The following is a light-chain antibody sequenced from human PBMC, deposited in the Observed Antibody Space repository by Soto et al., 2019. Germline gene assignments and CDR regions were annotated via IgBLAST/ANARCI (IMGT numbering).Light chain of an antibody. CDR3: QQYGSSLFT. CDR2: GTS. CDR1: QSVSSKY. Sequence: EIVLTQSPGTLSLSPGERATLSCRASQSVSSKYLAWYQQKPGRAPRVLIYGTSIKASGVPGRFSGGGSGTDFTLTITRLEPEDFAVYYCQQYGSSLFTFGPGTKVDFK. V-gene: IGKV3-20*01. J-gene: IGKJ3*01.